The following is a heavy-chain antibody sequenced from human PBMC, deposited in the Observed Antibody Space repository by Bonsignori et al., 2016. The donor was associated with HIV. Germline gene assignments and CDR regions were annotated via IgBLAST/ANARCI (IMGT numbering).Heavy chain of an antibody. CDR1: GGSFSDYF. Sequence: GSLRLSCAVYGGSFSDYFWSWIRLPPGKGLEWIGEITHSGSTNYTPSLKSRVTMSVDTSKNQFSLKLSSVTAADTAVYYCARGPRGILTGYPFDYWGQGTLVTVSS. CDR3: ARGPRGILTGYPFDY. V-gene: IGHV4-34*01. CDR2: ITHSGST. D-gene: IGHD3-9*01. J-gene: IGHJ4*02.